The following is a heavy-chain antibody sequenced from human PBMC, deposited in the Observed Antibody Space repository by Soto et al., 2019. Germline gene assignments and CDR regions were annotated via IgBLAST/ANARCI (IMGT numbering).Heavy chain of an antibody. V-gene: IGHV4-34*01. CDR2: INHSGST. J-gene: IGHJ6*02. CDR3: ARARVDTAMVTADYYGMDV. Sequence: SETLSLTCAVYGGSFSGYYWSWIRQPPGKGLEWIGEINHSGSTNYNPSLKSRVTISVDTSKNQFSLTLSSVTAADTAVYYCARARVDTAMVTADYYGMDVWGQGTTVTVSS. CDR1: GGSFSGYY. D-gene: IGHD5-18*01.